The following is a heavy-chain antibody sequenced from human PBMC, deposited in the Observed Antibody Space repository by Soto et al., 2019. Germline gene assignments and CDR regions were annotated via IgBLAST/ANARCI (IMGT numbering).Heavy chain of an antibody. Sequence: KPSETLSLTCAVYGGSFSGYYWTWIRQPPGKGLEWIGEINHSGSTNYNPSLKSRVTISVDTSKNQFSLKLSSVTAADTAVYYCARAPFLILTYCSTAEESVRGVPWYYYYYGMDVWGQGTTVTVSS. J-gene: IGHJ6*02. D-gene: IGHD3-10*01. CDR3: ARAPFLILTYCSTAEESVRGVPWYYYYYGMDV. CDR1: GGSFSGYY. CDR2: INHSGST. V-gene: IGHV4-34*01.